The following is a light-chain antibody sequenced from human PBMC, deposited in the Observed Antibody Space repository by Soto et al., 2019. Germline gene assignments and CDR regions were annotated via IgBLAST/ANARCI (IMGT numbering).Light chain of an antibody. CDR2: GAS. J-gene: IGKJ4*01. CDR3: LRYSSYPLT. Sequence: DIQMTQSPSAMSASVGDRVTITCRASQGIRNYLAWFQQKSGKVPKRLIYGASSLQSGVPSRFSGSGSGTEFTLTTRSLQPEDFGSYYCLRYSSYPLTFGGGTKVEVK. CDR1: QGIRNY. V-gene: IGKV1-17*03.